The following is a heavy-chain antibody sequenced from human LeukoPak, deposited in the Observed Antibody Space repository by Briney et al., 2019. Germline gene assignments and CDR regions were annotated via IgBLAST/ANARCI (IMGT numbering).Heavy chain of an antibody. D-gene: IGHD2-21*02. Sequence: SETLSLTCTVSGGSISSYYWSWIWQPPGKGLEWIGYIYYSGSTNYNPSLKSRVTISVDTSKNQFSLKLSSVTAADTAVYYCAREGYCGGDCYAENWFDPWGQGTLVTVSS. V-gene: IGHV4-59*01. CDR2: IYYSGST. J-gene: IGHJ5*02. CDR1: GGSISSYY. CDR3: AREGYCGGDCYAENWFDP.